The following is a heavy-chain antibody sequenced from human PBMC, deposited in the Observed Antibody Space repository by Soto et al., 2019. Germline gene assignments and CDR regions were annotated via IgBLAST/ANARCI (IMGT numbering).Heavy chain of an antibody. CDR3: AKHYESSQGDNYYKYYMDV. CDR2: IYYSGST. J-gene: IGHJ6*03. Sequence: SETLSLTCTVSGGSISSSSYYWGWIRQPPGKGLDWIGSIYYSGSTYYNPSLKSRVTISVDTSKNQFSLKLSSVTAADTAVYYCAKHYESSQGDNYYKYYMDVWGKGTGVTVSS. V-gene: IGHV4-39*01. CDR1: GGSISSSSYY. D-gene: IGHD3-16*01.